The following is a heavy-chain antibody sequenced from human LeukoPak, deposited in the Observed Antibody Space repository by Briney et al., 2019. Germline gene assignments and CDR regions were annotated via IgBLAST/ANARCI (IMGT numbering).Heavy chain of an antibody. D-gene: IGHD3-10*01. J-gene: IGHJ4*02. CDR1: GFTFRSYA. V-gene: IGHV3-23*01. CDR2: ISGSGGST. Sequence: GGSLRLSCAASGFTFRSYAMSWVRQAPGKGLEWVSAISGSGGSTYYADSVKGRFTISRDNSKNTLYLQMNSLRAEDTAVYYCAKYTYYYGSGSYYPGGVDYWGQGTLVTVSS. CDR3: AKYTYYYGSGSYYPGGVDY.